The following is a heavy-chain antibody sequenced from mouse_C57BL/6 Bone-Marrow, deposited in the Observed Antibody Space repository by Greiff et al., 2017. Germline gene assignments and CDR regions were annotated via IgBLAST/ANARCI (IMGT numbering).Heavy chain of an antibody. Sequence: QVQLKESGPGLVQPSQSLSITCTVSGFSLTSYGVHWVRQSPGKGLEWLGVIWRGGSTDYNAAFMSRLSITKDNSKSQVFFKMNSLQADDTAIYYCAILDSSGYAWFAYWGQGTLVTVSA. V-gene: IGHV2-5*01. CDR3: AILDSSGYAWFAY. J-gene: IGHJ3*01. CDR2: IWRGGST. CDR1: GFSLTSYG. D-gene: IGHD3-2*02.